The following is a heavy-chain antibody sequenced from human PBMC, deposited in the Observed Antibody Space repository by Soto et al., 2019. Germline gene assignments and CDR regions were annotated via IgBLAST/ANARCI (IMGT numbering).Heavy chain of an antibody. Sequence: QVQLQQWGAGLLKPSETLSLTCAVYGGSFSGYYWSWIRQPPGKGLEWIGEINHSGSTNYNPSLNRRVTISVDTSKTQFSLKLSSVTAADTAVYYGAGEYGDSGVIDYWGQGTLVTVSS. J-gene: IGHJ4*02. D-gene: IGHD4-17*01. CDR1: GGSFSGYY. CDR3: AGEYGDSGVIDY. CDR2: INHSGST. V-gene: IGHV4-34*01.